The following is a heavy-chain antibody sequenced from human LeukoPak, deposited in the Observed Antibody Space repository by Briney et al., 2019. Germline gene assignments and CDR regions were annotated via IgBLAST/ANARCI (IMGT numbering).Heavy chain of an antibody. CDR3: ARIIVGATGVDY. D-gene: IGHD1-26*01. Sequence: GGSLRLSCAASGFTFSSYGMHWVRRAPGKGLEWVAFIRYDGSNKYYADSVKGRFTISRDNAKNTLYLQMNSLRVEDTAVYYCARIIVGATGVDYWGQGTLVTVS. J-gene: IGHJ4*02. V-gene: IGHV3-30*02. CDR1: GFTFSSYG. CDR2: IRYDGSNK.